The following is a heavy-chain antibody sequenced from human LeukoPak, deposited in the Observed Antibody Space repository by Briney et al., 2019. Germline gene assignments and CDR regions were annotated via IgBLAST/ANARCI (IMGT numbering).Heavy chain of an antibody. CDR2: ISSSSSYI. Sequence: PGGSLRLSCAVSGITLSNYGMSWVRQAPGKGLEWVSSISSSSSYIYYADSVKGRFTISRDNAKNSLYLQMNSLRAEDTAVYYCARENAYYDSSGYFDAFDIWGQGTMVTVSS. V-gene: IGHV3-21*01. CDR3: ARENAYYDSSGYFDAFDI. CDR1: GITLSNYG. J-gene: IGHJ3*02. D-gene: IGHD3-22*01.